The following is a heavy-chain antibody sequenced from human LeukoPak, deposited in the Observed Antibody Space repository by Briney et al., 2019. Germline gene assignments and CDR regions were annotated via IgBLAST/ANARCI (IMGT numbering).Heavy chain of an antibody. CDR1: GFTFSSYS. CDR2: ISSSSSDI. J-gene: IGHJ6*03. D-gene: IGHD3-10*01. Sequence: GGSLRLSCAASGFTFSSYSMNWVRQAPGKGLEWVSSISSSSSDIYYADSVKGRFTISRDNAKNSLYLQMNSLRAEDTAVYYCARGSPDYYYMDVWGKGTTVTVSS. V-gene: IGHV3-21*01. CDR3: ARGSPDYYYMDV.